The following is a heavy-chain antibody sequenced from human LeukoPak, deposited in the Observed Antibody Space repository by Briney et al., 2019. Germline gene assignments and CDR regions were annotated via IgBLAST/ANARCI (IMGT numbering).Heavy chain of an antibody. J-gene: IGHJ4*02. CDR3: ARGVTTGWSRYFFDF. V-gene: IGHV3-48*03. D-gene: IGHD3-9*01. CDR1: GFTFSSYE. CDR2: ISSSGSTI. Sequence: GGSLRLSCAASGFTFSSYEMNWVRQAPGKGLEWVSYISSSGSTIYYADSVKGRFTISRDNAKNSLYLQMNSLRAEDTTVYYCARGVTTGWSRYFFDFWGQGTLVTVSS.